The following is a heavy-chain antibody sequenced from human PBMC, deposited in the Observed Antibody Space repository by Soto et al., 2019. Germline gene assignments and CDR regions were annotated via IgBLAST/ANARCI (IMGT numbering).Heavy chain of an antibody. CDR1: GFPFDIYC. CDR2: ISSGSSDT. V-gene: IGHV3-21*01. CDR3: ARVAY. J-gene: IGHJ4*02. Sequence: LRLSCAASGFPFDIYCMSWVRQAPGKGLEWVASISSGSSDTWYADSVKGRFIISRDNDQNSLFLQMNTLRPEDTAMYYCARVAYWGPGTQVAVSA.